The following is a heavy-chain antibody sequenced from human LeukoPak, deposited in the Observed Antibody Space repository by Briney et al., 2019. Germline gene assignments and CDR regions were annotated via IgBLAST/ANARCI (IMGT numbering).Heavy chain of an antibody. CDR3: ATGHSYGYDY. Sequence: GGSLRLSCAASGLTFSDFWMHWVRQPPGKGLVWVALVKGDGRTTMYADSVKGRFTISRDNAKNTLYLQMNSLRADDSGVYYCATGHSYGYDYWGQGVLVTVSS. CDR2: VKGDGRTT. CDR1: GLTFSDFW. J-gene: IGHJ4*02. D-gene: IGHD5-18*01. V-gene: IGHV3-74*03.